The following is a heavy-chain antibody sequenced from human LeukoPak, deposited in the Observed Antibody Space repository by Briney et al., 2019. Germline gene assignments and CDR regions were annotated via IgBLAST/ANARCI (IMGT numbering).Heavy chain of an antibody. CDR1: GFTFSSYG. D-gene: IGHD1-26*01. J-gene: IGHJ4*02. V-gene: IGHV3-33*06. Sequence: GGSLRLSCAASGFTFSSYGMHWVRQAPGKGLEWVAVIWFDGTKKYYADSVKGRFTISRDNSKSTLYLQMNSLRAEDTAVYYCAKDRVIGGTYNVPDYWGQGTLVTVSS. CDR2: IWFDGTKK. CDR3: AKDRVIGGTYNVPDY.